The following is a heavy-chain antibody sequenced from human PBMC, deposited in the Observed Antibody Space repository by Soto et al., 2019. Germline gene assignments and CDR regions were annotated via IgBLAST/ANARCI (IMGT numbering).Heavy chain of an antibody. J-gene: IGHJ4*02. Sequence: HPGGSLRLSCAASGFTVSSNYMTWVRQALGKGLEWVSVIYSGGSTNYADSVKGRFTISRGDSKNTLFLQMNSLRAEDTAVYYCATAKLLLPWLFDYWGQGTLVTVS. V-gene: IGHV3-66*01. D-gene: IGHD2-15*01. CDR1: GFTVSSNY. CDR2: IYSGGST. CDR3: ATAKLLLPWLFDY.